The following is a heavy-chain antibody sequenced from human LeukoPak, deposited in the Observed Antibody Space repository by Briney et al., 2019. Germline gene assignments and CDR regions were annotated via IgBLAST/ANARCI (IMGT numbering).Heavy chain of an antibody. Sequence: PGGSLRLSCAASRFSFISYSMNWVRQAPGKGLEWVSSISSSSSYIYYADSVKGRFTISRDNAKNSMYLQMNSLRAEDTAVYYCARPGRGYDFWSGYSPFDYWGQGTLVTVSS. CDR2: ISSSSSYI. J-gene: IGHJ4*02. D-gene: IGHD3-3*01. CDR3: ARPGRGYDFWSGYSPFDY. CDR1: RFSFISYS. V-gene: IGHV3-21*01.